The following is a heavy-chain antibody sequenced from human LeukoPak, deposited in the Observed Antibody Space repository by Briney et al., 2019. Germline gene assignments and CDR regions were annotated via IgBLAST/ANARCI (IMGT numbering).Heavy chain of an antibody. D-gene: IGHD1-1*01. CDR1: GFTFSSHA. CDR3: AKDRDSTSSRSTYFDS. J-gene: IGHJ4*02. CDR2: ISGGGATT. V-gene: IGHV3-23*01. Sequence: GGSLRLSCAASGFTFSSHAMSWVRQAPGKGLEWFSGISGGGATTYYADSVTGRFTISRDNSRNTLYLQMNSLRAEDTAVYYCAKDRDSTSSRSTYFDSWGQGTLVSVSS.